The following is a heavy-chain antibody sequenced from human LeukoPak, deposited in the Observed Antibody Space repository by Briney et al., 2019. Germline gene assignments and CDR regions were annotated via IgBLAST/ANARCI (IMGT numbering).Heavy chain of an antibody. CDR1: GFTFSSYW. Sequence: GGSLRLSCAATGFTFSSYWMSWVRQAPGKGLEWVANIKQDGSEKYYVDSVKGRFTISRDNARNSLFLQMNGLRAEDTAVYHCARDQRWFGELDFWGQGTLVTVSS. CDR2: IKQDGSEK. V-gene: IGHV3-7*01. J-gene: IGHJ4*02. CDR3: ARDQRWFGELDF. D-gene: IGHD3-10*01.